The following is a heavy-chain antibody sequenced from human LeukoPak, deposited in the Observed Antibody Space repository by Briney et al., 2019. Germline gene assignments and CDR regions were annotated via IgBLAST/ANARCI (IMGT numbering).Heavy chain of an antibody. CDR2: IIPIFGIA. J-gene: IGHJ4*02. CDR1: GGTFSNHA. CDR3: ARMPYYYDSSGYSTTPYFDY. D-gene: IGHD3-22*01. Sequence: ASVRVSCKASGGTFSNHAISWVRQAPGQGLEWMGRIIPIFGIANYAQKFQGRVTITADKSTTTAYMDLSSLRSEDTAVYYCARMPYYYDSSGYSTTPYFDYWGQGTLVTVSS. V-gene: IGHV1-69*04.